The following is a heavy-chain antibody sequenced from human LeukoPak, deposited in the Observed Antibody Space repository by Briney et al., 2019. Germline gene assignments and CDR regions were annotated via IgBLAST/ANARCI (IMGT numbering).Heavy chain of an antibody. Sequence: PGGSLRLSCAASGFTFSSYAMHWVRQAPGKGLEWVAVISYDGSNKYYADSVKGRFTISRDNSKNTLYLQMNSLRAEDTAVYYCARAVLWYFDYWGQGTLVTVSS. CDR3: ARAVLWYFDY. CDR2: ISYDGSNK. CDR1: GFTFSSYA. V-gene: IGHV3-30*04. J-gene: IGHJ4*02. D-gene: IGHD2-21*01.